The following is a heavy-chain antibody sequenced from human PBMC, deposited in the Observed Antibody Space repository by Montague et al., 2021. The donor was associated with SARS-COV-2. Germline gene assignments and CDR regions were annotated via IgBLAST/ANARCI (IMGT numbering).Heavy chain of an antibody. J-gene: IGHJ6*02. V-gene: IGHV4-59*01. D-gene: IGHD5-12*01. Sequence: SETLSLTCSVSGGSMINNYWSWIRQPPGKGLEWMGYIYYTGSTDXXPSFESRATLSIDTSKNEFSLKLTSVTAADTAVYYCARGGGRLQYSYYYGMDVWGQGTTVTVSS. CDR1: GGSMINNY. CDR3: ARGGGRLQYSYYYGMDV. CDR2: IYYTGST.